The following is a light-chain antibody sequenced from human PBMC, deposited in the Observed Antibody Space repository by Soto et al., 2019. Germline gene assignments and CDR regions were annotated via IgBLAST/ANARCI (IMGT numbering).Light chain of an antibody. Sequence: QLVLTQPASVSGSPGQSITISCTGTSSDVGGYNYVSWFQQHPGEAPKLKIYEVSNRPSGVSNRFSGSKSGNTASLTISELQAEDEADYYCTSFTTISTWVFGGGTKLTVL. J-gene: IGLJ3*02. V-gene: IGLV2-14*01. CDR3: TSFTTISTWV. CDR1: SSDVGGYNY. CDR2: EVS.